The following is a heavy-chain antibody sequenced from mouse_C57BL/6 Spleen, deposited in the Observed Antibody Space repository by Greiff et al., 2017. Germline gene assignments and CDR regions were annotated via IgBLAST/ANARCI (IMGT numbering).Heavy chain of an antibody. Sequence: EVKLQESGPELVKPGASVKISCKASGYSFTGYYMNWVKQSPEKSLEWIGEINPSTGGTTYNQKFKAKATLTVDKSSSTAYMQLKSLTSEDSAVYYCARYLRQLRSFDYWGQGTTLTVSS. J-gene: IGHJ2*01. V-gene: IGHV1-42*01. D-gene: IGHD3-2*02. CDR3: ARYLRQLRSFDY. CDR1: GYSFTGYY. CDR2: INPSTGGT.